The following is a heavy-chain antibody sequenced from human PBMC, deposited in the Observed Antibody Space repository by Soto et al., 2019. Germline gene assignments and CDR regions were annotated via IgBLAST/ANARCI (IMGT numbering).Heavy chain of an antibody. CDR1: GFTFRDYA. D-gene: IGHD3-10*01. J-gene: IGHJ4*02. Sequence: GGSLRLSCAASGFTFRDYAMNWVRQAPGKGLEWVSDISGNGNSARYADSVKGRFTISRDNSKNTLYLQLNSLRVDDTAVYYCAGDPYYYASYYWGQGALVTVSS. CDR3: AGDPYYYASYY. CDR2: ISGNGNSA. V-gene: IGHV3-23*01.